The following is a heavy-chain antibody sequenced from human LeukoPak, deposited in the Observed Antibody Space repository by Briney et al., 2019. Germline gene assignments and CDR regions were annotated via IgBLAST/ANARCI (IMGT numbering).Heavy chain of an antibody. J-gene: IGHJ5*01. Sequence: GGSLRLSCAASGFTFSDSYMTWVRQAPGKGVEGVAYISGSGHDINYSDSVKGRFTISRDNAKNSLYPQMSSLRVEDTAVYYCTRDPRHFDSCGQGTLVTVSS. CDR2: ISGSGHDI. CDR1: GFTFSDSY. V-gene: IGHV3-11*04. D-gene: IGHD6-6*01. CDR3: TRDPRHFDS.